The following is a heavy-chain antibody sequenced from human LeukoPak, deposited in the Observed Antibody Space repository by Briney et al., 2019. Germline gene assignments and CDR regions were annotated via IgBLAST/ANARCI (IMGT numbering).Heavy chain of an antibody. CDR2: INHSGST. CDR3: ARRLDL. CDR1: GGSFSGYY. Sequence: SETLSLTCAVYGGSFSGYYWSWIRQPPGKGLEWIGEINHSGSTNYNPPLKSRVTISVDTSKNQFSLKLSSVTAADTAVYYCARRLDLWGRGTLVTVSS. J-gene: IGHJ2*01. V-gene: IGHV4-34*01.